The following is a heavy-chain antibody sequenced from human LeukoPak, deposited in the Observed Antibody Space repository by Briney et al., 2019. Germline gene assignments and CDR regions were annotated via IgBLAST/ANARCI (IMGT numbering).Heavy chain of an antibody. CDR3: AKDSGWFRFDH. D-gene: IGHD6-13*01. CDR1: GFTVSSNY. J-gene: IGHJ4*02. CDR2: ISGTSSYM. V-gene: IGHV3-21*04. Sequence: GGSLRLSCAASGFTVSSNYMSWVRQAPGKGLDWVSGISGTSSYMYYGDSVKGRFTISRDNAKNSLYLQMNSLRADDTAVYYCAKDSGWFRFDHWGQGTLVTVSS.